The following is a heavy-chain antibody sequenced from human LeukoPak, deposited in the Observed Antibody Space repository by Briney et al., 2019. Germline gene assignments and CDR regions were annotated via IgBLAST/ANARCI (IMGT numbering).Heavy chain of an antibody. D-gene: IGHD3-22*01. V-gene: IGHV4-34*01. CDR1: GGSFSGYY. CDR2: INHSGST. J-gene: IGHJ3*01. CDR3: ARDLSPRVGDSSGYGL. Sequence: SETLSLTCAVYGGSFSGYYWSWIRQPPGKGLEWIGEINHSGSTNYNPSLKSRVTMSVDTSKNQFSLKLTSVTAADTAVYYCARDLSPRVGDSSGYGLWGQGTMVTVSS.